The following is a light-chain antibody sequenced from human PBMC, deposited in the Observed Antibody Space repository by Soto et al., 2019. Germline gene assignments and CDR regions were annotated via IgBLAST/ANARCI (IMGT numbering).Light chain of an antibody. CDR3: QQYNSYPWT. CDR1: QSISSW. CDR2: KAS. V-gene: IGKV1-5*03. Sequence: QVNISVSTLSASVGDRVTITCRASQSISSWLAWYQQKPGKAPKLLIYKASSLESGVPSRFSGSGSGTEFTLTISSLQPDDFATYYCQQYNSYPWTFGQG. J-gene: IGKJ1*01.